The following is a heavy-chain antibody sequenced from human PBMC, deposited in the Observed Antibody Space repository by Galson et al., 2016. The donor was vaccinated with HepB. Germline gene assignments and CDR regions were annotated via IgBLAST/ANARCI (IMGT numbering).Heavy chain of an antibody. J-gene: IGHJ5*01. CDR3: AMRAPNNWFDS. CDR2: ISSRNNYI. V-gene: IGHV3-21*06. CDR1: GFTFSGYS. Sequence: SLRLSCAASGFTFSGYSMHRVRQAPGKGLEWVSSISSRNNYIYYADSVKGRFTISRDNAKSLLYLQMNSLRAEDTAVYFCAMRAPNNWFDSWGQGTLVTVSS.